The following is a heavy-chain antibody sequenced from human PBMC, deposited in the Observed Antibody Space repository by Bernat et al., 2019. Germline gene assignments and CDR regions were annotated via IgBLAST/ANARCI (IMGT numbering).Heavy chain of an antibody. D-gene: IGHD2-2*01. Sequence: QVQLVESGGGLVKPGGSLRLSCAASGFTFSDYYMSWIRQAPGKGLEWVSYISSSSSYTNYADSVKGRFPISRDNAKNSLYLQMNSLRAEDPAVYYCARLSGADIVVVPAALLTGYYGMDVWGQGTTVTVSS. CDR2: ISSSSSYT. CDR3: ARLSGADIVVVPAALLTGYYGMDV. J-gene: IGHJ6*02. CDR1: GFTFSDYY. V-gene: IGHV3-11*05.